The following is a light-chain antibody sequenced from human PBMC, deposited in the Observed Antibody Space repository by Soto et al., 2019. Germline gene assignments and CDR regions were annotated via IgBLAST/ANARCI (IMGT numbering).Light chain of an antibody. V-gene: IGKV1-39*01. CDR3: QQSYSTPIYT. Sequence: DIQMTQSPSSLSASIGDTVTITCRASQTVNSYLNWYQQKPGEAPKLLIYSASTLQNGVPSRFAGSGSGTLFTLTISSLQPEDFAVYYWQQSYSTPIYTFGQGTWLDLK. J-gene: IGKJ2*01. CDR1: QTVNSY. CDR2: SAS.